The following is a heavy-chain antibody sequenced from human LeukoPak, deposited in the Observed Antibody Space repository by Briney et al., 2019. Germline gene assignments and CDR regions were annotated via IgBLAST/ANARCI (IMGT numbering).Heavy chain of an antibody. J-gene: IGHJ6*02. Sequence: PGGSLRLSCSASGFTFSSYAMHWVRQAPGKGLEYVSAISSNGGSTYYADSVKGRFTISRDNSKNTLYLQMSSLRAEDTAVYYCVKDWAEVFGVVTLPHHYYYYGMDVWGQGTTVTVSS. V-gene: IGHV3-64D*06. CDR1: GFTFSSYA. D-gene: IGHD3-3*01. CDR2: ISSNGGST. CDR3: VKDWAEVFGVVTLPHHYYYYGMDV.